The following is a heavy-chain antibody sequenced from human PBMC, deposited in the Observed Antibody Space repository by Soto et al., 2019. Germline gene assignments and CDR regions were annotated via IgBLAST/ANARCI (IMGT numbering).Heavy chain of an antibody. J-gene: IGHJ6*02. CDR3: SRYKAYGLDV. Sequence: EVQLVESGGGLVQPGGSLRLSCAASEFAFNTYWMHWVRQVPGKGLEWVSRINGDGITRTYADSVKGRFTISRDNAENILYLQMHSLSAEDKAVYYCSRYKAYGLDVWGQGTTVTVSS. V-gene: IGHV3-74*01. D-gene: IGHD1-20*01. CDR2: INGDGITR. CDR1: EFAFNTYW.